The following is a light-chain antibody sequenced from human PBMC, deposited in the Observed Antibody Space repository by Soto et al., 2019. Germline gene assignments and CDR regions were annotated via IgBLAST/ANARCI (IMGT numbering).Light chain of an antibody. Sequence: QSVLTQPPSVSGAPGQRVTISCTGSSSNLGANYHVHWYQQLPGRAPKLLIYGSTNRPAGVPDRISGSKSVTSASLAITGLQAEDEADYYCKSYDNNLSGGVFGGGTKLTVL. CDR3: KSYDNNLSGGV. V-gene: IGLV1-40*01. CDR2: GST. CDR1: SSNLGANYH. J-gene: IGLJ3*02.